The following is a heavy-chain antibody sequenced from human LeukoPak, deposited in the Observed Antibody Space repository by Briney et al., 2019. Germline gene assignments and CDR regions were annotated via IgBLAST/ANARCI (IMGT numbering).Heavy chain of an antibody. Sequence: SETLSLTCTGSGASINTTNFYWAWLRQPPGTGLESIGNIHYTGRTYSNASLNSRVTISVDTSKNQFSLKLTSVSAADTAVYYCARQGSMTRGGYWLDPWGRGTLVSVSS. CDR2: IHYTGRT. V-gene: IGHV4-39*01. D-gene: IGHD3-10*01. CDR1: GASINTTNFY. J-gene: IGHJ5*02. CDR3: ARQGSMTRGGYWLDP.